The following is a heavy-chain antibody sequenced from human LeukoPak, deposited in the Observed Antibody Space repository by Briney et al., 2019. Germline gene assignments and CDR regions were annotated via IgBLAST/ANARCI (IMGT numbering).Heavy chain of an antibody. CDR2: ISAYNGNT. V-gene: IGHV1-18*01. CDR1: GYTFTSYG. Sequence: ALVKVSCKASGYTFTSYGISWVRQAPGQGLEWMGWISAYNGNTNYAQKLQGRVTMTTDTSTSTAYMELRSLRSDDTAVYYCAAAKYDFWSGYPFFDYWGQGTLVTVSS. CDR3: AAAKYDFWSGYPFFDY. D-gene: IGHD3-3*01. J-gene: IGHJ4*02.